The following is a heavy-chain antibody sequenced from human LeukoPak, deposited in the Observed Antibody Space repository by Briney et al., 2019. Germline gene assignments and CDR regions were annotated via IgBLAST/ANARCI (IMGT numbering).Heavy chain of an antibody. Sequence: GGSLRLSCAASGFTFNTYRMNWVRQAPGKGLEWVSYISSSGSTIYYADSVKGRFTISRDNAKNSLYPQMNSLRAEDTAVYYCAKLTSYCSSTTCPHGHTDYWGQGTLVTVSS. J-gene: IGHJ4*02. CDR3: AKLTSYCSSTTCPHGHTDY. D-gene: IGHD2-2*01. V-gene: IGHV3-48*01. CDR2: ISSSGSTI. CDR1: GFTFNTYR.